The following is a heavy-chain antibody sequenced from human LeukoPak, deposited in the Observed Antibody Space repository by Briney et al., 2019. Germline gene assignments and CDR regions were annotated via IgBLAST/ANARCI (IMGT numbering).Heavy chain of an antibody. CDR3: ARKGTYPYYFDY. J-gene: IGHJ4*02. CDR2: INHSGST. V-gene: IGHV4-34*01. D-gene: IGHD1-1*01. CDR1: GGSFSGYY. Sequence: SETLSLTCAVSGGSFSGYYWSWIRQPPGKGLEWIGEINHSGSTNYNPSLKSRVTISVDTSKNQFSLKLSSVTAADTAVYYCARKGTYPYYFDYWGQGTLVTVSS.